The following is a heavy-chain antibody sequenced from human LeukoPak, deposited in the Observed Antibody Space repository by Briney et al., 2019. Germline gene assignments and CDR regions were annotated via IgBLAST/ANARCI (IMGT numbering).Heavy chain of an antibody. D-gene: IGHD2-15*01. J-gene: IGHJ4*02. CDR2: TSPNGRDT. CDR1: GFTFGTSW. Sequence: GGSLRLSCAASGFTFGTSWMSWFRRAPGTGLQWVAHTSPNGRDTYYVDSVKGRFTISRDNAKNSLYLQMNSLRAEDTAVYHCARGRYCSGGSCYGALGYYFEYWGQGTLVTVSS. CDR3: ARGRYCSGGSCYGALGYYFEY. V-gene: IGHV3-7*01.